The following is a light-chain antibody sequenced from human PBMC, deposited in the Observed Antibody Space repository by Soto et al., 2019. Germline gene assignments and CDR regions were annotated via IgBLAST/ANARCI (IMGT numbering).Light chain of an antibody. CDR3: QQYNNWPPIT. CDR2: GAS. V-gene: IGKV3-15*01. Sequence: EILMTQSPATLSLSPGETATLSCRSSQSVSSNLAWYQQKPGQAPRLLIYGASTRATGIPARFSGSGSGTEFTLTISSLQSEDFAVYYCQQYNNWPPITFGQGTRLEI. J-gene: IGKJ5*01. CDR1: QSVSSN.